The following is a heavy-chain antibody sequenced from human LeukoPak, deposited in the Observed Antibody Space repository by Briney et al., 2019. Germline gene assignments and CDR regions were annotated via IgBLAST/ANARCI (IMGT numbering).Heavy chain of an antibody. J-gene: IGHJ4*02. V-gene: IGHV4-59*01. CDR3: ARRAYSSGYYYFDY. D-gene: IGHD3-22*01. CDR1: GGSISTYY. Sequence: SETLSLTCTVSGGSISTYYWSWIRQPPGEGLEWIGCIYYSGSTIYNPSLKSRVTISVDTSKNQFSLKLSSVTAADTAVYYCARRAYSSGYYYFDYWGQGTLVTVSS. CDR2: IYYSGST.